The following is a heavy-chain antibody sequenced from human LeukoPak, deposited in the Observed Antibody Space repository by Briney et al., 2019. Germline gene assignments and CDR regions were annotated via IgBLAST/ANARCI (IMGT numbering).Heavy chain of an antibody. D-gene: IGHD5-18*01. CDR2: IYYSGST. CDR3: ARDPGSDTAMVWLY. Sequence: SETLSLTCTVSGGSISSSSYYWGWIRQPPGEGLEWIGSIYYSGSTYYNPSLKSRVTISVDTSKNQFSLKLSSVTAADTAVYYCARDPGSDTAMVWLYWGQGTLVTVSS. CDR1: GGSISSSSYY. J-gene: IGHJ4*02. V-gene: IGHV4-39*02.